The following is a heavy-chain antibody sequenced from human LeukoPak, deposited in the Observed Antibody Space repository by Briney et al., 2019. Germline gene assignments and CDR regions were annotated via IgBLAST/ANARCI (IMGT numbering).Heavy chain of an antibody. J-gene: IGHJ4*02. V-gene: IGHV3-23*01. Sequence: GRSLRPSCAASGLTFKDYVMSSVCQTPGKRLESVSAICRSGDSPYYADSVQVRFTISRDNFKNTLYLQMNSLRAEDTAVYYCAKDHTWEPTPQYFDYWGRGTLVTVSS. D-gene: IGHD1-14*01. CDR1: GLTFKDYV. CDR3: AKDHTWEPTPQYFDY. CDR2: ICRSGDSP.